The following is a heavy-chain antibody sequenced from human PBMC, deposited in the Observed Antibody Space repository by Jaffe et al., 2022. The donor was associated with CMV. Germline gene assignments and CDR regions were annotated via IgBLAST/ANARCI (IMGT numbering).Heavy chain of an antibody. D-gene: IGHD6-13*01. CDR2: ISGSGGST. Sequence: EVQLLESGGGLVQPGGSLRLSCAASGFTFSSYAMSWVRQAPGKGLEWVSAISGSGGSTYYADSVKGRFTISRDNSKNTLYLQMNSLRAEDTAVYYCAKVPSVRGGAAAGPFGGWFDPWGQGTLVTVSS. CDR1: GFTFSSYA. V-gene: IGHV3-23*01. J-gene: IGHJ5*02. CDR3: AKVPSVRGGAAAGPFGGWFDP.